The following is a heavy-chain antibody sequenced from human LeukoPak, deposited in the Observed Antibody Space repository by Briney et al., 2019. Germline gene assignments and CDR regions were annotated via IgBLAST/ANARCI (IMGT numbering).Heavy chain of an antibody. CDR3: ARQLAIGYCSSTSCPPNYYYYMDV. CDR2: IIPIFGTA. V-gene: IGHV1-69*06. CDR1: GGTFSSYA. Sequence: GASVKVSCKASGGTFSSYAISWVGQAPGQGLEWMGGIIPIFGTANYAQKFQGRVTITADKSTSTAYMELSSLRSEDTAVYYCARQLAIGYCSSTSCPPNYYYYMDVWGKGTTVTVSS. D-gene: IGHD2-2*01. J-gene: IGHJ6*03.